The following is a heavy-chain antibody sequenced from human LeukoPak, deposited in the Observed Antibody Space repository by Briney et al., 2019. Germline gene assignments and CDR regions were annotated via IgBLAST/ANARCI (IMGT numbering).Heavy chain of an antibody. CDR2: IYHSGST. V-gene: IGHV4-38-2*01. D-gene: IGHD3/OR15-3a*01. J-gene: IGHJ4*02. Sequence: PSETLSLTCAVSGYSISSGYYWVWIRQPPGKGLEWVGNIYHSGSTYYNPSLKSRVTISVDTSKNQFSLKLSSVTAADTAVYYCASGTGGVYFDYWGQGTLVTVSS. CDR1: GYSISSGYY. CDR3: ASGTGGVYFDY.